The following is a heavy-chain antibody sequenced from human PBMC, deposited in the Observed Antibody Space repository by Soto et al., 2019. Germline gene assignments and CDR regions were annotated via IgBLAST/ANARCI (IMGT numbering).Heavy chain of an antibody. V-gene: IGHV4-59*01. CDR2: IYYSGST. CDR1: GGSISSYY. CDR3: ACRRYGYYFDY. J-gene: IGHJ4*02. Sequence: TSETLSLTCTVSGGSISSYYWSWIRQPPGKGLEWIGYIYYSGSTNYNPSLKSRVTISVDTSKNQFSLKLSSVTAADTAVYYCACRRYGYYFDYWGQGTLVTVSS. D-gene: IGHD1-1*01.